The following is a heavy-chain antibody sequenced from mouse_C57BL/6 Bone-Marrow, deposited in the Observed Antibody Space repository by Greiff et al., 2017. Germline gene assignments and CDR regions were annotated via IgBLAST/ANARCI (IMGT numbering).Heavy chain of an antibody. Sequence: EVQRVESGGDLVKPGGSLKLSCAASGFTFSSYGMSWVRQTPDKRLEWVATISSGGSFTQYPDSVKGRFTISRDNAKNTLYLQMSSLKSEDTAMYYCARHWDYGGSWFAYWGQGTLVTVSA. CDR2: ISSGGSFT. CDR3: ARHWDYGGSWFAY. D-gene: IGHD2-4*01. V-gene: IGHV5-6*01. J-gene: IGHJ3*01. CDR1: GFTFSSYG.